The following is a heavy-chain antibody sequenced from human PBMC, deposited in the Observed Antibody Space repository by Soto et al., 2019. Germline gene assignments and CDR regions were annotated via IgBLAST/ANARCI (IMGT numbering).Heavy chain of an antibody. D-gene: IGHD2-15*01. CDR3: VYRLEGWKLQPKFAY. J-gene: IGHJ4*02. CDR1: GFSLSTSEVA. Sequence: QITLKESGPTLVRPTQTLTLTCTFSGFSLSTSEVAVGWIRQPPGKALEWLALIYWDDDKRYSPSLKSRLTIMKDISKNQVVLTMTNTDPVDTATYYCVYRLEGWKLQPKFAYWGQGSLVTVSS. V-gene: IGHV2-5*02. CDR2: IYWDDDK.